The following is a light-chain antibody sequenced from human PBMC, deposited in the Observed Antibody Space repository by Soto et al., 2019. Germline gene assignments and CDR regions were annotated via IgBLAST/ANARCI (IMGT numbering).Light chain of an antibody. CDR2: SND. V-gene: IGLV1-44*01. Sequence: QSVLTQPPSASGTPGQRVTVSCSGSSADIGSNTVTWYQQLPGKAPKLLIYSNDQRPSGVPARFSGSKSGTSASLAISGLRSEDEADYYCSSWDGSLSGPVFGGGTKLTVL. CDR1: SADIGSNT. J-gene: IGLJ2*01. CDR3: SSWDGSLSGPV.